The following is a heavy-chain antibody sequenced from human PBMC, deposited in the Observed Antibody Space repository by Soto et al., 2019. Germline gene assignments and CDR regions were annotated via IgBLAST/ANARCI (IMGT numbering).Heavy chain of an antibody. V-gene: IGHV4-30-4*01. CDR1: GGSISSGDYY. J-gene: IGHJ4*02. Sequence: SETLSLTCTVSGGSISSGDYYWSWIRQPPGKGLEWIGYIYYSGSTYYNPSLKSRVTISVDASKNQFSLKLSSVTAADTAVYYCARERYDSSGQYIDYWGQGTLVTVSS. D-gene: IGHD3-22*01. CDR3: ARERYDSSGQYIDY. CDR2: IYYSGST.